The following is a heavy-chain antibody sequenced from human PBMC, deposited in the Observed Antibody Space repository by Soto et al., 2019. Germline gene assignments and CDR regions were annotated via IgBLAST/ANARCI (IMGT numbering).Heavy chain of an antibody. CDR1: GYTFTSYG. CDR3: AREGSLWFGEFVYYYGMDV. J-gene: IGHJ6*02. D-gene: IGHD3-10*01. Sequence: ASVKVSCKASGYTFTSYGISWVRQAPGQGLEWMGWISAYNGNTNYAQKLQGRVTMTTDTSTSTAYMELRSLRSDDTAVYYCAREGSLWFGEFVYYYGMDVWGQGTTVTVSS. CDR2: ISAYNGNT. V-gene: IGHV1-18*01.